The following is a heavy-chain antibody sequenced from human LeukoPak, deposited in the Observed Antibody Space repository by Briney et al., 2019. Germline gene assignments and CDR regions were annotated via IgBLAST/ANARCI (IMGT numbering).Heavy chain of an antibody. V-gene: IGHV1-2*02. CDR1: GYTFTGYY. D-gene: IGHD3-22*01. CDR2: INPNSGGT. J-gene: IGHJ4*02. Sequence: SVKVSCKASGYTFTGYYMHWVRQAPGQGLEWMGWINPNSGGTNYAQKFQGRVTMTRDTSISTAYMELSRLRSDDTAVYYCARDHEAGYYDSSGYPPHFDYWGQGTLVTVSS. CDR3: ARDHEAGYYDSSGYPPHFDY.